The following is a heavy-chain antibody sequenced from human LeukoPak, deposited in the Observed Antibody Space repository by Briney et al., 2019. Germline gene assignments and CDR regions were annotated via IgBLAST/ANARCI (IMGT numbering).Heavy chain of an antibody. CDR1: GFTFSSYA. V-gene: IGHV3-23*01. J-gene: IGHJ4*02. Sequence: GSLRLSCAASGFTFSSYAMSWVRQAPGKGLGWVSAISGSGSSTYYADSVKGRFTISRDNSKNTLYLQMNSLRAEDTAVYYCAKGLVPAAMLAYFDYRGQGTLVTVSS. CDR2: ISGSGSST. CDR3: AKGLVPAAMLAYFDY. D-gene: IGHD2-2*01.